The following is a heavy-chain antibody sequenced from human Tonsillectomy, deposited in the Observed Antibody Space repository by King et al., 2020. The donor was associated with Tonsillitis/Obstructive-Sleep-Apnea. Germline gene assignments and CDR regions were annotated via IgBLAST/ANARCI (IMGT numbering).Heavy chain of an antibody. D-gene: IGHD6-6*01. CDR3: ARDYARRVYSSSLGY. Sequence: VQLVESGGGVVQPGRSLRLSCAASGFTFSSYGMHWVRQAPGKGLEWVAVIWYDGSNKYYADSVKGRFTISRDNSKNTLYLQMNSLRAEDTAVYYCARDYARRVYSSSLGYWGQGTLVTVSS. V-gene: IGHV3-33*01. CDR2: IWYDGSNK. CDR1: GFTFSSYG. J-gene: IGHJ4*02.